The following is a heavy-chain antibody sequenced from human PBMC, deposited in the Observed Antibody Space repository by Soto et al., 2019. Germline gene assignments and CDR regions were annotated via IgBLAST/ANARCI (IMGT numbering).Heavy chain of an antibody. D-gene: IGHD3-16*01. CDR1: GFNFSDYY. Sequence: GSRRLSCASSGFNFSDYYMIWIRQAPGKGLEWVSYISSSSSYTNYADSVKGRFTISRDNAKNSLSLQMNSLRAEDTAVYYCARVTFGSFYQDSWGQGNLVTVSS. CDR3: ARVTFGSFYQDS. J-gene: IGHJ4*02. CDR2: ISSSSSYT. V-gene: IGHV3-11*06.